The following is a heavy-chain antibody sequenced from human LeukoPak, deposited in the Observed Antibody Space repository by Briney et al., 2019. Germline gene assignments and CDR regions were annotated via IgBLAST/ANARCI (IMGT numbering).Heavy chain of an antibody. CDR2: ISAYNGNT. Sequence: ASVKVFCKASGYTFTSYGISWVRQAPGQGLEWMGWISAYNGNTNYAQKLQGRVTMTTDTSTSTAYMELRSLRSDDTAVYYCARVEFGYYYGSGSLGYWGQGTLVTVSS. V-gene: IGHV1-18*01. CDR1: GYTFTSYG. J-gene: IGHJ4*02. CDR3: ARVEFGYYYGSGSLGY. D-gene: IGHD3-10*01.